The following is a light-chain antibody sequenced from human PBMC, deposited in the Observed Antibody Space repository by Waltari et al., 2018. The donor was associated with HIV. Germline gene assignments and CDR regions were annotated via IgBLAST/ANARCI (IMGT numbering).Light chain of an antibody. CDR2: SSN. J-gene: IGLJ2*01. V-gene: IGLV1-44*01. CDR1: SSNIETNT. CDR3: AAWDDSLNGPV. Sequence: QSVLTQAPSASGTPGQRVTISCSGSSSNIETNTVNWYQQLPGTAPKPLIHSSNQRPSGVPARFSGSKSGTSASLAISGLQSEDEADYYCAAWDDSLNGPVFGGGTKLTVL.